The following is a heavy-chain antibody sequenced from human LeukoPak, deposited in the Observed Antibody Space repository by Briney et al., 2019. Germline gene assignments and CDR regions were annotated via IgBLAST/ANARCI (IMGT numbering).Heavy chain of an antibody. V-gene: IGHV1-69*04. CDR2: IIPILGIA. CDR1: GGTISTHA. J-gene: IGHJ4*02. Sequence: SSVKVSCKSSGGTISTHAINWVRQAPGQGLEWMGRIIPILGIANYAQKFQGRVTITADKSTSTAYMELSSLRSEDTAVYYCGYSGYDSPTKFDYWGQGTLVTVSS. D-gene: IGHD5-12*01. CDR3: GYSGYDSPTKFDY.